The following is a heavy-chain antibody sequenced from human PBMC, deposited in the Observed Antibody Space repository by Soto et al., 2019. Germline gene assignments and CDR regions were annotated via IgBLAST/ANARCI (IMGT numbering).Heavy chain of an antibody. Sequence: QVQLQESGPGLVKPSETLSLTCSISGGSISDYQWNWIRQPPGKGLEWIGYIYYSARTNYNPFLKSRLTISLDTSTRQFSLRLRSVTAADTAVYYCARMRGLGEISPYLDYWGQGALVTVSS. J-gene: IGHJ4*02. CDR1: GGSISDYQ. V-gene: IGHV4-59*01. D-gene: IGHD3-16*01. CDR3: ARMRGLGEISPYLDY. CDR2: IYYSART.